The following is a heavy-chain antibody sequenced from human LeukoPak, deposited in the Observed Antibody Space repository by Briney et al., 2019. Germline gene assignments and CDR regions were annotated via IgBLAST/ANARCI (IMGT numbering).Heavy chain of an antibody. CDR2: IYYSGST. CDR1: GGSISSSSYY. V-gene: IGHV4-39*01. D-gene: IGHD3-3*01. J-gene: IGHJ3*02. CDR3: ASERIFGVVITDAFDI. Sequence: PSETLSLTCTVSGGSISSSSYYWGWIRQPPGKGLEWIGSIYYSGSTYYNPSLKSRVTISVDTSKNQFSLKLSSVTAADTAVYYCASERIFGVVITDAFDIWGQGTMVTVSP.